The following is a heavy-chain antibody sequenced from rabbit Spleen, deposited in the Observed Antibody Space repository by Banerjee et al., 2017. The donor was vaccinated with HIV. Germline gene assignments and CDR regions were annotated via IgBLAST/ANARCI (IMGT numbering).Heavy chain of an antibody. J-gene: IGHJ6*01. Sequence: QSLEESGGGLFQPGGSLALTCTASGFSFSNNYVMCWVRQAPGKGLEWIACINTGSESTGYASWAKGRFTCSKTSSTTVTLQMTRLTAADTATYFCARDAATSFSSYGMDLWGPGTLVTVS. CDR2: INTGSEST. CDR3: ARDAATSFSSYGMDL. V-gene: IGHV1S40*01. D-gene: IGHD8-1*01. CDR1: GFSFSNNYV.